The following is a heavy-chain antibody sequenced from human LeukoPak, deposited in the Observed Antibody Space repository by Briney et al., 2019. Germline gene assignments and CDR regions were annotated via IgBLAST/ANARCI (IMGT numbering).Heavy chain of an antibody. Sequence: GGSLRLSCAASGLTLSTYWMHWVRQAPGEGLVWVARISGDGRTTNYADSVKGRFTISRENAKNTLYLQMNSLRAEDTAVYYCTRRVDTTRWYDPWGQGTLVTVSS. J-gene: IGHJ5*02. V-gene: IGHV3-74*01. CDR3: TRRVDTTRWYDP. CDR1: GLTLSTYW. D-gene: IGHD2-15*01. CDR2: ISGDGRTT.